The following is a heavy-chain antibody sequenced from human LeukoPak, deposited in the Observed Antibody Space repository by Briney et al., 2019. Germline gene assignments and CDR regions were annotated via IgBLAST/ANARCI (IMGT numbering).Heavy chain of an antibody. D-gene: IGHD1-26*01. Sequence: PGGSLRLSCAASGFTFSSYAMHWVRQAPGKGLEWVAVISYDGSNKYYADSVKGRFTISRDNSKNTLFLQMNSLRPEDTAIYYCVKGGPSTTAFYYGVDVWGQGTTVTVSS. CDR3: VKGGPSTTAFYYGVDV. V-gene: IGHV3-30-3*01. CDR1: GFTFSSYA. J-gene: IGHJ6*02. CDR2: ISYDGSNK.